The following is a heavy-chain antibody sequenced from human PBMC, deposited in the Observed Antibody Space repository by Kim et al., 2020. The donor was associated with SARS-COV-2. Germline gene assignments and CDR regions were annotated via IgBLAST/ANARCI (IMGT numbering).Heavy chain of an antibody. CDR2: INHSGST. CDR1: GGSFSGYY. D-gene: IGHD6-19*01. V-gene: IGHV4-34*01. J-gene: IGHJ5*02. CDR3: ARGLGGGSGWKIKFDP. Sequence: SETLSLTCAVYGGSFSGYYWSWIRQPPGKGLEWIGEINHSGSTNYNPSLKSRVTISVDTSKNQFSLKLSSVTAADTAVYYCARGLGGGSGWKIKFDPWGQGTLVTVSS.